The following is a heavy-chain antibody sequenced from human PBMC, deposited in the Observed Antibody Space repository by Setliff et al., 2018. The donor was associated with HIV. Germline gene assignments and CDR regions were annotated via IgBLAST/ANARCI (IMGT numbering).Heavy chain of an antibody. D-gene: IGHD2-15*01. CDR1: GGTFSSYV. J-gene: IGHJ5*02. Sequence: ASVKVSCKASGGTFSSYVISWVRQAPGQGPEWMGGIIPMYGVTNYAKKFQGRVTITTDESTSTAYMELSSLRSEDTAVYYCALPYCSGGNCWSSPSLPPAGWFDPWGQGTLVTVSS. CDR2: IIPMYGVT. CDR3: ALPYCSGGNCWSSPSLPPAGWFDP. V-gene: IGHV1-69*05.